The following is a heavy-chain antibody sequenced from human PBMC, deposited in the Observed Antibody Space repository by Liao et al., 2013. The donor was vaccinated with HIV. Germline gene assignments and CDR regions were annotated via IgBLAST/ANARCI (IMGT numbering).Heavy chain of an antibody. CDR2: INHSGRT. D-gene: IGHD3-22*01. J-gene: IGHJ3*02. CDR1: GGSFSGYY. CDR3: ARRRGYYDSSGPRRAFDI. V-gene: IGHV4-34*01. Sequence: QLQLQESGPGLVKPSETLSLTCAVYGGSFSGYYWSWIRQPPGKGLEWIGEINHSGRTNYSPSLKSRVTISVDTSKNQFSLRLSSLTAADTAVYYCARRRGYYDSSGPRRAFDIWGHGTMVTVSS.